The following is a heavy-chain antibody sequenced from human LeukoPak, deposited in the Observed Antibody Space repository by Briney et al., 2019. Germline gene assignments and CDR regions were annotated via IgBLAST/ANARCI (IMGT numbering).Heavy chain of an antibody. CDR1: GFTFSNYA. J-gene: IGHJ4*02. CDR2: ISYDVNNK. D-gene: IGHD1-1*01. CDR3: ARATTATETAVY. V-gene: IGHV3-30-3*01. Sequence: PGGSLRLSCAASGFTFSNYAMHWVRQAPGKGLEWVAVISYDVNNKYYGDSVKGRFTISRGNSKNTLYLQMNSLRPEDTAVYYCARATTATETAVYWGQGTLVTVSS.